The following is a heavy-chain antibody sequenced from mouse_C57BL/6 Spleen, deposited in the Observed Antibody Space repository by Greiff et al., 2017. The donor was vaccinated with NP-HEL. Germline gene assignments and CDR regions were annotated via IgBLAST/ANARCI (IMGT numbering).Heavy chain of an antibody. V-gene: IGHV1-7*01. D-gene: IGHD1-1*01. CDR3: ARRGTTEVGSEYYAMDY. CDR2: INPSSGYT. Sequence: VQLQQSGAELAKPGASVKLSCKASGYTFTSYWMHWVKQRPGQGLEWIGYINPSSGYTKYNQKFQDKATLTADKSSSTAYMQLSSLTYEDSAVYYGARRGTTEVGSEYYAMDYWGQGTSVTVSS. J-gene: IGHJ4*01. CDR1: GYTFTSYW.